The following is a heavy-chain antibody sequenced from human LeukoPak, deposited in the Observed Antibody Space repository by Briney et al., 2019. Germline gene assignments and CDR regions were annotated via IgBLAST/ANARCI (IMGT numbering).Heavy chain of an antibody. CDR2: IIPIFGTA. CDR3: ARSFTYYYDSSGYYLIY. Sequence: SVKVSCEASGGTFRRYAISWVRQAPGQGLEWMGGIIPIFGTANYAQKFQGRVTITADESTSTAYMELSSLRSEDTAVYYCARSFTYYYDSSGYYLIYWGQGTLVTASS. D-gene: IGHD3-22*01. J-gene: IGHJ4*02. V-gene: IGHV1-69*01. CDR1: GGTFRRYA.